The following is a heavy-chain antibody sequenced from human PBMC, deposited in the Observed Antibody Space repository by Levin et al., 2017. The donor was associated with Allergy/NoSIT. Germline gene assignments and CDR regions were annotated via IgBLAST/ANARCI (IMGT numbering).Heavy chain of an antibody. V-gene: IGHV7-4-1*02. J-gene: IGHJ6*02. CDR1: GYTFTSYA. D-gene: IGHD6-19*01. Sequence: ASVKVSCKASGYTFTSYAMNWVRQAPGQGLEWMGWINTNTGNPTYAQGFTGRFVFSLDTSVSTAYLQISSLKAEDTAVYYCARVGQWLVYYYYYYGMDVWGQGTTVTVSS. CDR3: ARVGQWLVYYYYYYGMDV. CDR2: INTNTGNP.